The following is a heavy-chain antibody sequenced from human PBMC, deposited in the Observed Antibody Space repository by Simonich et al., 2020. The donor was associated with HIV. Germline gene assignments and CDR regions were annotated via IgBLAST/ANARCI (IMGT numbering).Heavy chain of an antibody. Sequence: QVQLQQWGAGLLKPSETLSLTCAVYGASFSGYYWSWIRQPPGKGLEWIGEINHSGRTNYNPSLKSRVTVSVDTSKSQFSLKLRSVTAADTAVYYCARLTAAGGSNQLDYWGQGTLVTVSS. CDR3: ARLTAAGGSNQLDY. V-gene: IGHV4-34*01. CDR1: GASFSGYY. D-gene: IGHD6-13*01. CDR2: INHSGRT. J-gene: IGHJ4*02.